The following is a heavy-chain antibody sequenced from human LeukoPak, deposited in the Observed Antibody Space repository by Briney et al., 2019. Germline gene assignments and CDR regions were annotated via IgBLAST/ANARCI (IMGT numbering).Heavy chain of an antibody. CDR3: ATGEWLRLRVRDPARPRSSGYYFDY. CDR2: FDPEDGET. J-gene: IGHJ4*02. V-gene: IGHV1-24*01. Sequence: GASVNVSCKVSGYTLTELSMHWVRQAPGKGLEWVGGFDPEDGETIYAQKFQGRVTMTEDTSTDTAYMELSSLRSEDTAVYYCATGEWLRLRVRDPARPRSSGYYFDYWGQGTLVTVSS. D-gene: IGHD5-12*01. CDR1: GYTLTELS.